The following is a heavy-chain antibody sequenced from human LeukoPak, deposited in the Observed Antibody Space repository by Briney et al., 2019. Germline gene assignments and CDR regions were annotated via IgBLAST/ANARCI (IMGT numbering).Heavy chain of an antibody. CDR3: ARYLYGDSASYFDY. D-gene: IGHD4-17*01. V-gene: IGHV2-70*01. CDR2: IDWDDNK. Sequence: SGPALVKPTQTLTLTCTFSGFSLSTSGMCVSWIRQPPGKALEWLALIDWDDNKYYNTPLRTRLTISKDTSKNQVVLTMTNMDPVDTATYFCARYLYGDSASYFDYWGQGSLVIVSS. J-gene: IGHJ4*02. CDR1: GFSLSTSGMC.